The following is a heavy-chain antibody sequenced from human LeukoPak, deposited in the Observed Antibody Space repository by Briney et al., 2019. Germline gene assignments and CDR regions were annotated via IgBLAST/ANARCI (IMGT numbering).Heavy chain of an antibody. V-gene: IGHV4-61*05. D-gene: IGHD3-10*01. CDR3: ARATPEYYGSGTSYAFDI. J-gene: IGHJ3*02. CDR1: GGSISSSTYY. CDR2: IYYSGST. Sequence: SETLSLTCTVSGGSISSSTYYWSWIRQHPGKGLEWIGYIYYSGSTYYNPSLKSRVTISVDTSKNQFSLKLSSVTAADTAVYYCARATPEYYGSGTSYAFDIWGQGTMVTVSS.